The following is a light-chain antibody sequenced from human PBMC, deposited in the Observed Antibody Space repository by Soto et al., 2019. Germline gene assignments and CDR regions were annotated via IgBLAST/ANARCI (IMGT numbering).Light chain of an antibody. CDR3: QSYDSSLSVYVV. V-gene: IGLV1-40*01. J-gene: IGLJ2*01. Sequence: QPVLTQPPSVSGAPGKRVTISCTGSSSNIGAGYDVHWYQQLPGTAPKLLIYGNSNRPSGVPDRFSGSKSGTSASLAITGLQAEDEADYYCQSYDSSLSVYVVFGGGTKLTVL. CDR1: SSNIGAGYD. CDR2: GNS.